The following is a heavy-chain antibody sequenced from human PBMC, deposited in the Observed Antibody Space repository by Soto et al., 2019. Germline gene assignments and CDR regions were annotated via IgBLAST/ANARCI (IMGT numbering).Heavy chain of an antibody. CDR3: AKEPHSSGWYRGWFDP. CDR1: GFTFSSYA. D-gene: IGHD6-19*01. CDR2: ISGSGGST. J-gene: IGHJ5*02. Sequence: EVQLLESGGGLVQPGGSLRLSCAASGFTFSSYAMSWVRQAPGKGLEWVSAISGSGGSTYYADSVKGRFTISRDNSKNTLYLQMNSLRAEDTAVYYCAKEPHSSGWYRGWFDPWGQGTLVTVSS. V-gene: IGHV3-23*01.